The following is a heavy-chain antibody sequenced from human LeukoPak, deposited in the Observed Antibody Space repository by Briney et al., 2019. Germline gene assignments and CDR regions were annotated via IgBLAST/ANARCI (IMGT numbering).Heavy chain of an antibody. D-gene: IGHD6-13*01. Sequence: ASVKVSCKASGYTFTGYYMHWVRQAPGQGLEWMGWINPNSGGTKYAQKFQGRVTMTRDTSISTAYMELSSLTSDDTAVYYCARDPAAGTGEFDYWGQGTLVTVSS. V-gene: IGHV1-2*02. J-gene: IGHJ4*02. CDR1: GYTFTGYY. CDR2: INPNSGGT. CDR3: ARDPAAGTGEFDY.